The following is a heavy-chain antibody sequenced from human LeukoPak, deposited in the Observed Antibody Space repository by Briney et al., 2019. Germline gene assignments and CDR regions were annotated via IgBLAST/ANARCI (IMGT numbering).Heavy chain of an antibody. V-gene: IGHV4-39*01. Sequence: SETLSLTCGVSGGSISGSNYYWDWIRQPPGKGPEWIGSIYYNGGTEYNPALKSRATISVDTSKNHFSLTLRSVTAADTAIYYCARQPGDYLDYWGRGTLVTVSS. CDR2: IYYNGGT. J-gene: IGHJ4*02. CDR3: ARQPGDYLDY. D-gene: IGHD4-17*01. CDR1: GGSISGSNYY.